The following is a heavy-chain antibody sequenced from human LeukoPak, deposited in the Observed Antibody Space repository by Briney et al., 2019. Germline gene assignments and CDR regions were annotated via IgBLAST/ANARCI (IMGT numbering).Heavy chain of an antibody. Sequence: GGSLRLSCAASGFTFSNYAMSWVRQAPGKGLEWVSVISGSGGSTYYADSVKGRFTISRDDAKNLLYLDMNSLRAEDTAVYYCARGHTAVTRHFDFWGQGTLVTVSS. CDR2: ISGSGGST. CDR3: ARGHTAVTRHFDF. J-gene: IGHJ4*02. D-gene: IGHD4-17*01. CDR1: GFTFSNYA. V-gene: IGHV3-23*01.